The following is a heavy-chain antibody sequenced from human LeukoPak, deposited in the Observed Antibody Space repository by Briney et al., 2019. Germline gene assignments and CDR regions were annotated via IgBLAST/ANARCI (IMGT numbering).Heavy chain of an antibody. D-gene: IGHD5-12*01. V-gene: IGHV3-21*01. J-gene: IGHJ4*02. CDR1: GFTFSSYS. Sequence: GGSLGLSCAASGFTFSSYSMNWVRQAPGKGLEWVSCISSSSRSYIYYADSVKGRFTITRDNAKNSLYLQMNSLRAEDTAVYYCAREAAYDSRGDYWGQGTLVTVSS. CDR3: AREAAYDSRGDY. CDR2: ISSSSRSYI.